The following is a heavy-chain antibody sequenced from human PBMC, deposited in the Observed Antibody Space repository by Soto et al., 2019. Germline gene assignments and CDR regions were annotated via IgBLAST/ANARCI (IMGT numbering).Heavy chain of an antibody. V-gene: IGHV3-30-3*01. J-gene: IGHJ4*02. CDR1: GFTFSNYA. D-gene: IGHD6-19*01. Sequence: PGGSLRLSCAASGFTFSNYALHWVRQAPGKGLEWVAVILHDGSSKHYTDSVKGRFTISRDNSKNTLSLQLNSLRAEDTAVYYCARDYGSSGWSSFLDYWGQGTLVTVSS. CDR3: ARDYGSSGWSSFLDY. CDR2: ILHDGSSK.